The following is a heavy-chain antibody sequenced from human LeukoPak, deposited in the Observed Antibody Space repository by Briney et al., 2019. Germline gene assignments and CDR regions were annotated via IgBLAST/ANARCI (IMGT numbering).Heavy chain of an antibody. CDR2: IIPIFGTA. CDR3: ARDTEYSSSSLLP. D-gene: IGHD6-6*01. J-gene: IGHJ5*02. CDR1: GGTFSSYA. Sequence: SVKVSCKASGGTFSSYAISWVRQAPGQGLEWMGGIIPIFGTANYAQKFQGRVTITTDESTSTAYMELSSLRSEDTAVYYCARDTEYSSSSLLPWGQGTLVTVSS. V-gene: IGHV1-69*05.